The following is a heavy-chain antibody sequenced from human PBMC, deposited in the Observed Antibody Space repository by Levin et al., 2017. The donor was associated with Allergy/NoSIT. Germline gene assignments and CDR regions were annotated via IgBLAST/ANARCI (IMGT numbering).Heavy chain of an antibody. D-gene: IGHD6-13*01. CDR1: GFTFSNAW. CDR3: TTDQGVYPTDY. Sequence: GESLKISCAASGFTFSNAWMSWVRQAPGKGLEWVGRIKSKTDGGATDYAAPVKGRFTISRDDSKNTLYLQMNSLKTEDTAVFYCTTDQGVYPTDYWGQGTLVTVSS. V-gene: IGHV3-15*01. CDR2: IKSKTDGGAT. J-gene: IGHJ4*02.